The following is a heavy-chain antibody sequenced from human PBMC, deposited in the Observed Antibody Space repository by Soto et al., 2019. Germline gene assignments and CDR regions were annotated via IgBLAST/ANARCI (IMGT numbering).Heavy chain of an antibody. D-gene: IGHD3-3*01. CDR2: ISGSGGST. CDR3: AKEVNYDFWSGYAQYYFDY. V-gene: IGHV3-23*01. J-gene: IGHJ4*02. Sequence: EVQLLESGGGLVQPGGSLRLSCAASGFTFSSYAMSWVRQAPGKGLEWVSAISGSGGSTYYADSVKGRFTISRDNSKNTLYLQMNSLRVEDTAVYYFAKEVNYDFWSGYAQYYFDYWGQGTLVTVSS. CDR1: GFTFSSYA.